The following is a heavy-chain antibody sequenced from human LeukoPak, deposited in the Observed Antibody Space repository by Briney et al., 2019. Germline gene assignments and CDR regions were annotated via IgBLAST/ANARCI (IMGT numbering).Heavy chain of an antibody. J-gene: IGHJ4*02. CDR1: GFTFSNYA. CDR3: ARETRSGSYSDFDY. CDR2: ISYDGSNK. Sequence: GGSLRLSCAASGFTFSNYATHWVRQAPGKGLEWVAVISYDGSNKYYADSVKGRFTISRDNSKNTLYLQMNSLRAEDTAVYYCARETRSGSYSDFDYWGQGTLVTVSS. V-gene: IGHV3-30*04. D-gene: IGHD3-10*01.